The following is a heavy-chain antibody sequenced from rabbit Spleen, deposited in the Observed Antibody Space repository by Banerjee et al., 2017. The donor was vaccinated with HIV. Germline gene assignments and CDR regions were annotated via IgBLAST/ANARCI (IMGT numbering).Heavy chain of an antibody. Sequence: QEQLVESGGGLVQPGGSLKLSCKASGFDFSNYGVSWVRQAPGKGLEWIGYIEPIFGRTYYASWVTGRFTISSHNAQNTLYLQLNSLTAADTATYFCVRDLGYDDYSEKGYFNLWGQGTLVTVS. D-gene: IGHD2-1*01. CDR2: IEPIFGRT. J-gene: IGHJ4*01. CDR3: VRDLGYDDYSEKGYFNL. V-gene: IGHV1S47*01. CDR1: GFDFSNYG.